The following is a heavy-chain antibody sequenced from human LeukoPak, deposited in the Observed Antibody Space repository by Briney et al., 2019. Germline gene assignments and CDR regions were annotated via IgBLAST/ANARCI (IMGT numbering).Heavy chain of an antibody. Sequence: ASVRVSCKASGGTFSSYAISWVRQAPGQGLEWMGWINTNTGNSTYAQGFTGRFVFSLDTSVSTAYLQISSLKAEDTAVYYCARDLIPGLYAFDIWAKGQWSPSLQ. D-gene: IGHD1-14*01. J-gene: IGHJ3*02. CDR1: GGTFSSYA. V-gene: IGHV7-4-1*02. CDR3: ARDLIPGLYAFDI. CDR2: INTNTGNS.